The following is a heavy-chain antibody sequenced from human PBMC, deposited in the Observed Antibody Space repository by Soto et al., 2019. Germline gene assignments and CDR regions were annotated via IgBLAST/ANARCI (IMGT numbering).Heavy chain of an antibody. D-gene: IGHD6-19*01. J-gene: IGHJ4*02. Sequence: HPGGSLRLSCAASGFTFRSYAMHWVRQAPGKGLEWVAVISYDESDKYYADSLKGRFTISRDNSKNTLYLQMNSLRGEDTAVYYCARGLSVAGPDYWGQGTLVTVSS. CDR3: ARGLSVAGPDY. CDR1: GFTFRSYA. CDR2: ISYDESDK. V-gene: IGHV3-30*03.